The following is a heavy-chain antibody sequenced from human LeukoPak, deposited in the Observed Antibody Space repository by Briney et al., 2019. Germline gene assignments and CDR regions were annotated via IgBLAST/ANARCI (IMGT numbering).Heavy chain of an antibody. V-gene: IGHV3-74*01. Sequence: PGGSLSLSCAASGFTFSRNWMHWVRQAPGKGLVGVSRINSDGSSTSYADSVKGRFTISRDNAKNTLYLQMNSLRAEDTAVYYCARVGDSGGWYYFNYWGQGTLVTVSS. CDR3: ARVGDSGGWYYFNY. J-gene: IGHJ4*02. D-gene: IGHD6-19*01. CDR1: GFTFSRNW. CDR2: INSDGSST.